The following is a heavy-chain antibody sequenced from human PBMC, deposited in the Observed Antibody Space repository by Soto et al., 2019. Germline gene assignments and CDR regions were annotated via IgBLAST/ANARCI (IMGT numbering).Heavy chain of an antibody. J-gene: IGHJ5*02. CDR2: IKSKTDGGTT. V-gene: IGHV3-15*01. D-gene: IGHD3-22*01. CDR1: GFTFSNAW. Sequence: GGSLRLSCAASGFTFSNAWMSWVRQAPGKGLEWVGRIKSKTDGGTTDYAAPVKGRFTISRDDSKNTLYLQTNSLKTEDTAVYYCTTDLGGPSPWAVVVGDPWGQGTLVTVSS. CDR3: TTDLGGPSPWAVVVGDP.